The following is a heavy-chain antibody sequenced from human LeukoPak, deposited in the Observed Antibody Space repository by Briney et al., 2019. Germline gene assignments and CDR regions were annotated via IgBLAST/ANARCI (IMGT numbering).Heavy chain of an antibody. Sequence: GGSLRLSCAASGFTFSSYGMHWVRQAPGKGLEWVAVIWYDGSNKYYADSVKGRFTISRDNSKNTLYLQMNSLRAEDTAVYYCAKDAWGAAAADRLDYWGQGTLVTVSS. CDR3: AKDAWGAAAADRLDY. D-gene: IGHD6-13*01. J-gene: IGHJ4*02. V-gene: IGHV3-33*06. CDR1: GFTFSSYG. CDR2: IWYDGSNK.